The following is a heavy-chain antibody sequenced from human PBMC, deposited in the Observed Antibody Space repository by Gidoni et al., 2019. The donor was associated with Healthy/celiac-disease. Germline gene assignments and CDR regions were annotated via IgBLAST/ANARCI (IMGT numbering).Heavy chain of an antibody. D-gene: IGHD5-18*01. J-gene: IGHJ4*02. V-gene: IGHV1-8*01. CDR2: MNPNSGNT. CDR3: ARAGPSGIQLWSTIDY. Sequence: VQLVQSGAEVKKPGASVKVSCKASGYTFTSHDINWVRQATGQGLEWMGWMNPNSGNTGYAQKFQGRVTMTRNTSISTAYMELSSLRSEDTAVYYCARAGPSGIQLWSTIDYWGQGTLVTVSS. CDR1: GYTFTSHD.